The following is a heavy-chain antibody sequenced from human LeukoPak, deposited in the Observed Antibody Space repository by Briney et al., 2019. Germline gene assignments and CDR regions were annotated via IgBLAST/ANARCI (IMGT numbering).Heavy chain of an antibody. CDR1: GYTFTSYA. Sequence: GASVTVSCKASGYTFTSYAMHWVRQAPGQRLEWMGWINAGNGNTKYSQKFQGRVTITRDTSAGTAYMELSSLRSEDTAVYYCARGWAAARRTDFDYWGQGTLVTVSS. D-gene: IGHD6-13*01. V-gene: IGHV1-3*01. CDR3: ARGWAAARRTDFDY. CDR2: INAGNGNT. J-gene: IGHJ4*02.